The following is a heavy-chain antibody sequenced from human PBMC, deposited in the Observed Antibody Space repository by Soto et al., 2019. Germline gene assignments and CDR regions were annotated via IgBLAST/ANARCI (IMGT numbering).Heavy chain of an antibody. V-gene: IGHV3-23*01. CDR3: ACYMSSWSSPFDP. CDR2: ISVSGGNT. J-gene: IGHJ5*02. Sequence: PGGSLRLSCAASGFTFSSYAMSWVRQAPGKGLEWVSAISVSGGNTYYADSVKGRFTVSRDNSKNTLYLEMNSLRVEDTAVYYCACYMSSWSSPFDPWGQGTLVTVSS. CDR1: GFTFSSYA. D-gene: IGHD6-13*01.